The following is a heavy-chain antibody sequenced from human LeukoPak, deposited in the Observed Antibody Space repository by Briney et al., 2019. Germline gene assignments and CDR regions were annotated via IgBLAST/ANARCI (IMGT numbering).Heavy chain of an antibody. J-gene: IGHJ6*02. D-gene: IGHD2-15*01. CDR1: GGTFSSYA. V-gene: IGHV1-69*01. Sequence: SVKVSCKASGGTFSSYAISWVRQAPGQGLEWMGGIIPIFGTANYAQKFQGRVTITADESTSTAYMELSSLRSEDTAVYYCVREGYCSGGSCPFRYYYGMDVWGQGTTVTASS. CDR3: VREGYCSGGSCPFRYYYGMDV. CDR2: IIPIFGTA.